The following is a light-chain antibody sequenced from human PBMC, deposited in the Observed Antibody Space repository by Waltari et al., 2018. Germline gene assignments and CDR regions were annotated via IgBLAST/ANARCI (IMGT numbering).Light chain of an antibody. CDR1: SGSLPTTSY. CDR2: KAN. CDR3: ALYMGSGIWV. J-gene: IGLJ3*02. Sequence: QTVVTQEPSLSVSPGGTVTLTCALSSGSLPTTSYATWYQQTPVQAPRTPVYKANARSSGVPDRCSGSILGNTAALTITGAQADDESDYYCALYMGSGIWVFGGGTRLTVL. V-gene: IGLV8-61*01.